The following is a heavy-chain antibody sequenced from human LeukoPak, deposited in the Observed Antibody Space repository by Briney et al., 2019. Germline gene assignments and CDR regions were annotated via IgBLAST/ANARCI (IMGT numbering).Heavy chain of an antibody. CDR3: ARDRGVITRAYNFDY. V-gene: IGHV3-30*03. CDR2: ISYDGTNK. Sequence: GGSLRLSCAASGFTFSSYGMHWVRQAPGKGLEWVAVISYDGTNKYYADSVKGRFTISRDNSKNTLYLQLNSLRAGDTAVYYCARDRGVITRAYNFDYWGQGTLVTVSS. J-gene: IGHJ4*02. D-gene: IGHD4-23*01. CDR1: GFTFSSYG.